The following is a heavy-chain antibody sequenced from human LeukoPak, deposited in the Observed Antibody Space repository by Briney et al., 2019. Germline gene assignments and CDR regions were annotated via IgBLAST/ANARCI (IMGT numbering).Heavy chain of an antibody. CDR2: INPNSGGT. CDR1: GYTLTGYY. Sequence: AASVKVSCKASGYTLTGYYMHWVRQAPGQGLEWMGRINPNSGGTNYAQKFQGRVTMTRDTSISTAYMELSRLRSDDTAVYYYARGYDSSGYYYYWGQGTLVTVSS. D-gene: IGHD3-22*01. V-gene: IGHV1-2*06. CDR3: ARGYDSSGYYYY. J-gene: IGHJ4*02.